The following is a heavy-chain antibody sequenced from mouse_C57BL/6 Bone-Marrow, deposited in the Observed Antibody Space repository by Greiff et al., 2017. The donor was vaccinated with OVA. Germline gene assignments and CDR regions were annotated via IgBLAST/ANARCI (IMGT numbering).Heavy chain of an antibody. D-gene: IGHD1-1*01. J-gene: IGHJ4*01. Sequence: EVKLVESGGDLVKPGGSLKLSCAASGFTFSSYGMSWVRQTPDKRLEWVATISSGGSYTYYPDSVKGRFTISRDNAKNTLYLQMSSLKSEDTAMYYCARHYDGSSYEGYYAMDYWGQGTSVTVSS. V-gene: IGHV5-6*01. CDR1: GFTFSSYG. CDR2: ISSGGSYT. CDR3: ARHYDGSSYEGYYAMDY.